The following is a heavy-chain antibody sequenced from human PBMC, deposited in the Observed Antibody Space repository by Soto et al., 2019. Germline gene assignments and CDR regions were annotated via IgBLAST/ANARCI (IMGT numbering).Heavy chain of an antibody. D-gene: IGHD4-17*01. CDR1: GFGFDEYG. J-gene: IGHJ4*02. CDR3: ARDHRWGYEYGDYGDS. CDR2: INRHGDST. Sequence: EVYLVESGGGVVRPGGSLRLSCAASGFGFDEYGMSWVRQGPGKGLEWVSGINRHGDSTGYADSVKGRFTISRDNAKNFLYLQMNGLRAGDTAFYYCARDHRWGYEYGDYGDSWGQGTLVTVSS. V-gene: IGHV3-20*04.